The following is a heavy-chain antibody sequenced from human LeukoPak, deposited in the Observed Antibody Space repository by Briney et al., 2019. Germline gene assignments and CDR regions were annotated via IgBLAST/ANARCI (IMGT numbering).Heavy chain of an antibody. CDR3: ARGHFYDSSLGY. V-gene: IGHV3-43D*03. CDR1: GFSFDDYA. CDR2: ITWDGGTT. Sequence: GGSLRLSCAASGFSFDDYAMHWVRQAPGKGLEWVSLITWDGGTTYYADSVKGRFTISRDNSKNTLYLQMNSLRAEDTAVYYCARGHFYDSSLGYWGQGTLVTISS. D-gene: IGHD3-22*01. J-gene: IGHJ4*02.